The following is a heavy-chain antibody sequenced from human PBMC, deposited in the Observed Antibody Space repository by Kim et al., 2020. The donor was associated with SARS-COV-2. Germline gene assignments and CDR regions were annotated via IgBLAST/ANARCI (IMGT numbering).Heavy chain of an antibody. CDR3: ARHTSRSWRSTDNWFDP. Sequence: SESLSLTCTVSGGSISSSSYYWGWIRQPPGKGLEWIGSIYYSGSTYYNPSLKSRVTISVDTSKNQFSLKLSYVTAADTAVYYCARHTSRSWRSTDNWFDPWGQGTLVTVAS. D-gene: IGHD6-13*01. V-gene: IGHV4-39*01. J-gene: IGHJ5*02. CDR1: GGSISSSSYY. CDR2: IYYSGST.